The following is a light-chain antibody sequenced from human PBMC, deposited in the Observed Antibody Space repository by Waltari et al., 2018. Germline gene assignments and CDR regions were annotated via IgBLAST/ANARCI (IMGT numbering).Light chain of an antibody. J-gene: IGLJ3*02. V-gene: IGLV1-47*01. CDR1: SVNIGKNY. Sequence: QSVLTQTPSASGTPGQRIIMSCSGSSVNIGKNYVYWYHQLPGRAPKPLIYRNDKRPSGVPDRFSGSKSGTSASLAISGLRPDDEGDYYCAAWDDSLSAWLFGGGTKLVVL. CDR2: RND. CDR3: AAWDDSLSAWL.